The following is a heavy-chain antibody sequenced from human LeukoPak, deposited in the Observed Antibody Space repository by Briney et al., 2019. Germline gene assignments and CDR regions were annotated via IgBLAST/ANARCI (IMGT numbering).Heavy chain of an antibody. CDR1: GYTFTGYY. V-gene: IGHV1-2*02. CDR3: ARGPRWNPHFDY. D-gene: IGHD1-1*01. Sequence: ASVKVFCKASGYTFTGYYMHWVRQAPGQGLEWMGWINPNSGDTNSAQKFQGRVTMTRDTSISTAYMELSRLRSDDTAVYYCARGPRWNPHFDYWGQGTLVTVSS. CDR2: INPNSGDT. J-gene: IGHJ4*02.